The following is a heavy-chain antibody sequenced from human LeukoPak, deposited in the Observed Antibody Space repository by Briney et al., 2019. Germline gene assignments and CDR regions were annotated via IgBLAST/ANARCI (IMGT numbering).Heavy chain of an antibody. D-gene: IGHD5-18*01. Sequence: SETLSLTCTVSGGSISNYYWNWIRQPPGRGLEWIGCIYDSGSTKYNPSLKSRVIISIDTSSNQFSLRLNSMTAADTAVYYCARVLRAASWRSYDYWGQGSLVTVSS. CDR2: IYDSGST. CDR3: ARVLRAASWRSYDY. J-gene: IGHJ4*02. CDR1: GGSISNYY. V-gene: IGHV4-59*01.